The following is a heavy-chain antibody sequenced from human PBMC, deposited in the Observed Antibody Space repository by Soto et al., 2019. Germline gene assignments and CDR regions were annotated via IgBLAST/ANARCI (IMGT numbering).Heavy chain of an antibody. CDR2: IYPGDSDT. Sequence: GESLKISCKGSGYSFTSYWIGWVRQMPGKGLEWMGIIYPGDSDTRYSPSFQGQVTISADKSISTAYLQWSSLKASDTAMYYCARHYYGSGPYYYGMDVWGQGTTVTVSS. J-gene: IGHJ6*02. CDR1: GYSFTSYW. V-gene: IGHV5-51*01. D-gene: IGHD3-10*01. CDR3: ARHYYGSGPYYYGMDV.